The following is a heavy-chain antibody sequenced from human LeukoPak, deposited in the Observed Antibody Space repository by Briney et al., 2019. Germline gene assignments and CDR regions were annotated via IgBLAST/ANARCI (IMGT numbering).Heavy chain of an antibody. Sequence: GGSLRLSCAASGFTFSNYAMSWVRQAPGKGLERVSAIVGSGGSTYYADSVKGRFTISRDNPKNTLYLQMNSLRAEDTAVYYCAKWGDYDILTGYYDSDYWGQGTLVTVSS. V-gene: IGHV3-23*01. CDR3: AKWGDYDILTGYYDSDY. CDR2: IVGSGGST. J-gene: IGHJ4*02. D-gene: IGHD3-9*01. CDR1: GFTFSNYA.